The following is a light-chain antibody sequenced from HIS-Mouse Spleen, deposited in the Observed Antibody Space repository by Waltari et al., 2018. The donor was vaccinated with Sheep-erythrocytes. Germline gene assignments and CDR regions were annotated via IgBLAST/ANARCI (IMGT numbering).Light chain of an antibody. CDR2: DAS. CDR3: QQYDNLLT. CDR1: QDISNY. V-gene: IGKV1-33*01. J-gene: IGKJ4*01. Sequence: DIQMTQSPSSLSASVGDRVPITCQASQDISNYLNWYQQKPGKAPKLLIYDASNLETGVQSRFSGSGSGTDFTFTISSLQPEDIATYYCQQYDNLLTFGGGTKVEIK.